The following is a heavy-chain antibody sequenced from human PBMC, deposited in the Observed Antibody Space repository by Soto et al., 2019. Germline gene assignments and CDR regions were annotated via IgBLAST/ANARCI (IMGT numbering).Heavy chain of an antibody. Sequence: SETLSLTCAVYGGSFSGYYWSWVRQPPGKGLEWIGEIYHSGSTNYNPSLKSRVTISVDKSKNQFSLKLSSVTAADTAVYYCARVWTTVTNWFDPWGQGTLVTVSS. J-gene: IGHJ5*02. D-gene: IGHD4-17*01. CDR1: GGSFSGYY. CDR3: ARVWTTVTNWFDP. CDR2: IYHSGST. V-gene: IGHV4-34*01.